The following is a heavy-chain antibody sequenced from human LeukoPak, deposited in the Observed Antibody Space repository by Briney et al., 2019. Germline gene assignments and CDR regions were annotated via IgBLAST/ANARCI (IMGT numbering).Heavy chain of an antibody. CDR3: AKVAPYGNYVFDY. J-gene: IGHJ4*02. D-gene: IGHD1-7*01. V-gene: IGHV3-23*01. CDR1: GFPFSSYW. Sequence: GGSLRLSCAASGFPFSSYWMSWVRQAPGKGLEWVSGISGSGGSANYADSVKGRFTISRDNSKNTLYLHLNSLGAEDTAVYYCAKVAPYGNYVFDYWGQGTLVTVSS. CDR2: ISGSGGSA.